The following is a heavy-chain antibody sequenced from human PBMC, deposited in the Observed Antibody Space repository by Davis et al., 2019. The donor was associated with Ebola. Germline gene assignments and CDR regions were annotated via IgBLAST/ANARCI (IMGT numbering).Heavy chain of an antibody. J-gene: IGHJ4*02. Sequence: GESLKISCAASGLIFNNYWMSWIRQAPGKGLEWVSSISSSSAYIYYADSVRGRFTISRDNAKNSLFLQMNSLGAEDTAMYYCARAGTGEVYWGQGTPVTVSS. V-gene: IGHV3-21*01. CDR2: ISSSSAYI. CDR1: GLIFNNYW. D-gene: IGHD7-27*01. CDR3: ARAGTGEVY.